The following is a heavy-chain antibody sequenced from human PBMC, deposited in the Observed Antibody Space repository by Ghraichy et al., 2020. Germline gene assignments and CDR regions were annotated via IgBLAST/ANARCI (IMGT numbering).Heavy chain of an antibody. Sequence: LSLTCAASGFTFSSYAMSWVRQAPGKGLEWVSGFSGSGGSTYYADSVKGRFTISRDNSKNTLYLQMNSLRAEDTAVYYCAKGVTSDWYYIDFWGQGTLVTVSP. CDR1: GFTFSSYA. CDR2: FSGSGGST. CDR3: AKGVTSDWYYIDF. D-gene: IGHD6-19*01. J-gene: IGHJ4*02. V-gene: IGHV3-23*01.